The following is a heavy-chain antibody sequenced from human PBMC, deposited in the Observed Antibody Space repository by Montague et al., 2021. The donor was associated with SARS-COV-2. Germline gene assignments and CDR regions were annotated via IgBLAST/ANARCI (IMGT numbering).Heavy chain of an antibody. Sequence: SETLSLTCAVYGGSFSGHSWTWIRQPPGKGLGWIGEINHSGGTNYNPSLKSRVTISVDTSKNQFSLKPSSLTAADTAVYYCARGLTDVTVILVFVGASLYFDSWGQGALVTVSS. CDR2: INHSGGT. CDR3: ARGLTDVTVILVFVGASLYFDS. V-gene: IGHV4-34*01. CDR1: GGSFSGHS. D-gene: IGHD3-22*01. J-gene: IGHJ4*02.